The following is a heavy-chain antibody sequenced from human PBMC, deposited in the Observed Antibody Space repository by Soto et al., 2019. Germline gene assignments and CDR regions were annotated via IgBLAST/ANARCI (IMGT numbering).Heavy chain of an antibody. CDR1: EDSFSNYW. V-gene: IGHV5-10-1*03. J-gene: IGHJ6*02. Sequence: EVQLVQSGAEVKKPGEALRISCKGSEDSFSNYWISWVRQMPGKGLEWMGRFDPSDSYTNYSPSFKGHVTISVDKSITTAYLRWSSLKASDTAMYYCARLRFVSSGYYRYSYGMDVWGQGTTVTVSS. CDR2: FDPSDSYT. D-gene: IGHD3-22*01. CDR3: ARLRFVSSGYYRYSYGMDV.